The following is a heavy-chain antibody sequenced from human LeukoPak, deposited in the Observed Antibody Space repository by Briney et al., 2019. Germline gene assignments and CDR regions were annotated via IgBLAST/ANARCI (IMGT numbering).Heavy chain of an antibody. CDR2: INHSGST. Sequence: KSSETLSLTCAVYGGSFSGYYWSWIRQPPGKGLEWIGEINHSGSTNYNPSLKSRVTISVDTSKNQFSLNLSSVTAADTAVYYCARRIWYHDILTDYNIWGQGTPVTVSS. D-gene: IGHD3-9*01. V-gene: IGHV4-34*01. CDR1: GGSFSGYY. J-gene: IGHJ4*02. CDR3: ARRIWYHDILTDYNI.